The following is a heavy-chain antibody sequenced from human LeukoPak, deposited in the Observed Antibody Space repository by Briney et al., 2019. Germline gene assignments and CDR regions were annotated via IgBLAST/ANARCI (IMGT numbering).Heavy chain of an antibody. Sequence: GRSLRLSCAASGFTFSSYAMHWVRQAPGKGLEYVSAIISNGGSTYYADSVKGRFTISRDNSKNTLYLQMSSLRAEDTAVYYCVKGRYCSSTSCYVENWFDPWGQGTLVTVSS. CDR1: GFTFSSYA. J-gene: IGHJ5*02. CDR2: IISNGGST. V-gene: IGHV3-64D*06. D-gene: IGHD2-2*01. CDR3: VKGRYCSSTSCYVENWFDP.